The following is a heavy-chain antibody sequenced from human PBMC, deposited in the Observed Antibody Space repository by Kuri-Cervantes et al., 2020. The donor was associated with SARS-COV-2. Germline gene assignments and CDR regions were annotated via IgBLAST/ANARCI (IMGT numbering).Heavy chain of an antibody. CDR2: IRYDGSNK. Sequence: GESLKISCAASGFTFSSYGMHWVRQAPGKGLEWVAFIRYDGSNKYYADSVKGRSTISRDNSKNTLYLQMNSLRAEDTAVYYCATELTYSSGWYGVWDYWGQGTLVTVSS. D-gene: IGHD6-19*01. CDR3: ATELTYSSGWYGVWDY. J-gene: IGHJ4*02. CDR1: GFTFSSYG. V-gene: IGHV3-30*02.